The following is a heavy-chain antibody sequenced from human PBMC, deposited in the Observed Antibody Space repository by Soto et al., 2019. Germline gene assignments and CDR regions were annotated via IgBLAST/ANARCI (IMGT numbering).Heavy chain of an antibody. J-gene: IGHJ4*02. Sequence: SETLSLTCAVSGGSIISGSYSWGWILRPPGKGLEWVGYVYYTGTTMYNPSLKSRLTISVDRSKNQVSLNLTSVTAADTAVYFCARLGGYYQALDHWSQGTLVTVSS. CDR2: VYYTGTT. CDR3: ARLGGYYQALDH. CDR1: GGSIISGSYS. V-gene: IGHV4-61*05. D-gene: IGHD3-3*01.